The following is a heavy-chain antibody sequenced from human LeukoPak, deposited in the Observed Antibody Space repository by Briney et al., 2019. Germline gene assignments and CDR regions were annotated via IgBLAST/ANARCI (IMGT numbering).Heavy chain of an antibody. CDR3: AVVAGRFPPDY. J-gene: IGHJ4*02. CDR1: GFTFSTYA. CDR2: TSFDESNR. V-gene: IGHV3-30-3*01. Sequence: TGGSLRLSCAASGFTFSTYAMHWVRQAPGKGLEWVAFTSFDESNRFYADSVEGRFTISRDNSKNTLFLQLENLRIDDTAMYYCAVVAGRFPPDYWGQGTLVTVSS. D-gene: IGHD6-19*01.